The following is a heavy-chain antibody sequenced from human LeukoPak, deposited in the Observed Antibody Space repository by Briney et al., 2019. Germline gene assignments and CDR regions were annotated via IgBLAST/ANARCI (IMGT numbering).Heavy chain of an antibody. Sequence: PSETLSLTCAVSGYSISSGYYWGWIRQPPGNGLEWIGSIYHSGSTYYNPSLKSRVTIPVDTTKNQFSLKLSSVTAADTAVYYCASETVVAGTGYFDYWGQGTLVTVSS. D-gene: IGHD6-19*01. V-gene: IGHV4-38-2*01. J-gene: IGHJ4*02. CDR2: IYHSGST. CDR1: GYSISSGYY. CDR3: ASETVVAGTGYFDY.